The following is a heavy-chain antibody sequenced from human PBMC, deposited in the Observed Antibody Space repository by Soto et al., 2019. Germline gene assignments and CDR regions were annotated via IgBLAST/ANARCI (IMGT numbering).Heavy chain of an antibody. CDR2: ISYDGSNK. V-gene: IGHV3-30-3*01. J-gene: IGHJ5*02. CDR3: ASTVDTAMVPFLNWFDP. Sequence: PGGSLRLSCAASGFTFSSYAMHWVRQAQGKGLEWVAVISYDGSNKYYADSVKGRFTISRDNSKNTLYLQMNSLRAEDTAVYYCASTVDTAMVPFLNWFDPWGQGTLVTVSS. D-gene: IGHD5-18*01. CDR1: GFTFSSYA.